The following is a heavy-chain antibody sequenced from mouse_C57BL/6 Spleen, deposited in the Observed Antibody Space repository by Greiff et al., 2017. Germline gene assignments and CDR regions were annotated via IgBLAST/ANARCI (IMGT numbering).Heavy chain of an antibody. CDR1: GYTFTSYW. CDR2: IHPNSGSI. Sequence: QVQLQQPGAELVKPGASVKLSCKASGYTFTSYWMHWVKQRPGQGLEWIGMIHPNSGSINYNEKFKSKATLTVDKSSSTAYMQLSSLTSEDSAVYYCARVYYGNYVGFAYWGQGTLVTVSA. CDR3: ARVYYGNYVGFAY. J-gene: IGHJ3*01. D-gene: IGHD2-1*01. V-gene: IGHV1-64*01.